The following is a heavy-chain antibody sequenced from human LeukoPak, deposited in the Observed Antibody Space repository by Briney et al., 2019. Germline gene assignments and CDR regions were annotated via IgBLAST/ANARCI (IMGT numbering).Heavy chain of an antibody. CDR1: GFTFSSYW. CDR2: INTDGSST. CDR3: ARDSRYCSSTSCQEEFDY. D-gene: IGHD2-2*01. V-gene: IGHV3-74*01. Sequence: PGGSLRLSCAASGFTFSSYWMHWVRQAPGKGLVWVSRINTDGSSTSYADSVKGRFTISRDNAKNTLYLQMNSLRAEDTAVYYCARDSRYCSSTSCQEEFDYWGQGTLATVSS. J-gene: IGHJ4*02.